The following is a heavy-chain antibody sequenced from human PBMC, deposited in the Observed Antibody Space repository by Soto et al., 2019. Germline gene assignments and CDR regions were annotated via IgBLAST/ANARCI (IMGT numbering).Heavy chain of an antibody. J-gene: IGHJ4*02. CDR2: IIPILGIA. D-gene: IGHD3-3*01. CDR3: ASVGGVPEGWYFDF. Sequence: QVQLVQSGAEVKKPGSSVKVSCKASGGTFSSYTISWVRQAPGQGLEWMGRIIPILGIANYAQKYQGRVTITADKSTSTAYMELSSLRSEDTAVYYCASVGGVPEGWYFDFWGQGTLVTVSS. CDR1: GGTFSSYT. V-gene: IGHV1-69*02.